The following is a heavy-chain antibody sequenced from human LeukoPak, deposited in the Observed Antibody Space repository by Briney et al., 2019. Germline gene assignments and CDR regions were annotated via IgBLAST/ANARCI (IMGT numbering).Heavy chain of an antibody. CDR2: MYISGST. Sequence: PSETLSLTCTVSGGSISSGNYYWIWLPQPAGKGLDWLGHMYISGSTNYNPSLRSRVPISVDTSKNQFSLNLGSVTTADTAVYYCARETAWPENTPRILFSYFDYWGRGILVTVSS. D-gene: IGHD2-15*01. V-gene: IGHV4-61*09. CDR1: GGSISSGNYY. CDR3: ARETAWPENTPRILFSYFDY. J-gene: IGHJ4*02.